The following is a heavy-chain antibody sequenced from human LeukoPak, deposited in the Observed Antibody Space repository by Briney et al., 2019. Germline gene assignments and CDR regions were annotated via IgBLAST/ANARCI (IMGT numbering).Heavy chain of an antibody. J-gene: IGHJ3*02. D-gene: IGHD3-3*01. CDR2: INHSGST. CDR3: ARDYPRFDFWSGYYAAFDI. V-gene: IGHV4-34*01. Sequence: SETLSLTCAVYGGSFSGYYWSWIRQPPGKGLEGIGEINHSGSTNYNPSLKSRVTISVDTSKNQFSLKLSSVTAADTAVYYCARDYPRFDFWSGYYAAFDIWGQGTMVTVSS. CDR1: GGSFSGYY.